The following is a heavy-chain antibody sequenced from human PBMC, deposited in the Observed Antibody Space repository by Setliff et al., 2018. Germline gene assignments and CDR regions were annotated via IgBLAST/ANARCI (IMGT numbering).Heavy chain of an antibody. D-gene: IGHD3-10*01. CDR2: INHSGST. V-gene: IGHV4-38-2*02. CDR3: ARTRRITKSGGWFDP. CDR1: GYSISSGYY. Sequence: SETLSLTCTVSGYSISSGYYWSWIRQPPGKGLEWIGEINHSGSTNYNPSLKSRVTISVDTSKNQFSLKLSSVTAADTAVYYCARTRRITKSGGWFDPWGQGTLVTVSS. J-gene: IGHJ5*02.